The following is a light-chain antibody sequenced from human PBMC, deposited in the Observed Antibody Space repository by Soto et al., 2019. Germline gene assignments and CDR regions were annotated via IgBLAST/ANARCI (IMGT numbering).Light chain of an antibody. Sequence: QSALTQPASVSGSLGQSITISCTGTRSDVGGYNYVSWYQQNPGKAPKLMIYDVSNRPSGVSNRFSGSKSGNTASLTISGLQAEDEADYYCSSYTSSSTPVVFGGGTKLTVL. CDR1: RSDVGGYNY. V-gene: IGLV2-14*01. J-gene: IGLJ2*01. CDR2: DVS. CDR3: SSYTSSSTPVV.